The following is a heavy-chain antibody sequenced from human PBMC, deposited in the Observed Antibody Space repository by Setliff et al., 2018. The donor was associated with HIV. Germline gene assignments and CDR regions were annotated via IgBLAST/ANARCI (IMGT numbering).Heavy chain of an antibody. D-gene: IGHD3-3*01. CDR2: IFYSGST. J-gene: IGHJ3*02. CDR3: ARQSGYTRGWDIFGVVAGSFDI. Sequence: SETLSLTCTVSGGSISSSSYYWGWIRQPPGKGLEWIGSIFYSGSTNYNPSLKSRVTISVDTSKNQFSLKLSSVTAADTAVYFCARQSGYTRGWDIFGVVAGSFDIWGLGTMVTVSS. CDR1: GGSISSSSYY. V-gene: IGHV4-39*01.